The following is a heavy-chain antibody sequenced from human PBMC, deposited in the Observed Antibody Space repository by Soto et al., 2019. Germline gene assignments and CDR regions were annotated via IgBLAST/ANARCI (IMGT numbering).Heavy chain of an antibody. D-gene: IGHD5-18*01. J-gene: IGHJ4*02. CDR1: GGTFSSYS. Sequence: QVQLVQSGAEVKKPGSSVKVSCKASGGTFSSYSISWLRQAPGQGLEWMGGITPIFGRANYAQKFQGRVTFIADKSTRTAYMELSSLRSEDTALYYCARDGYVHSQGVFDSWGKGTLVTVSS. CDR2: ITPIFGRA. V-gene: IGHV1-69*06. CDR3: ARDGYVHSQGVFDS.